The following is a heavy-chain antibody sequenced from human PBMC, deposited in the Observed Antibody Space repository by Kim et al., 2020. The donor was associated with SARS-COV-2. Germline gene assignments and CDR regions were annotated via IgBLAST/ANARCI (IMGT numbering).Heavy chain of an antibody. Sequence: YPPPLKSRVTISCDTSKTQFSLKLSSVTAADTAVYYCARPSIAARPLFDYWGQGTLVTVSS. D-gene: IGHD6-6*01. J-gene: IGHJ4*02. V-gene: IGHV4-34*01. CDR3: ARPSIAARPLFDY.